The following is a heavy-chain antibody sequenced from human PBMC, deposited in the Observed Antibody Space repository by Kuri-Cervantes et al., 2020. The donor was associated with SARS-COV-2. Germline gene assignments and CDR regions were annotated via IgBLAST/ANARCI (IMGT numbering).Heavy chain of an antibody. D-gene: IGHD6-13*01. J-gene: IGHJ5*02. V-gene: IGHV4-39*07. CDR1: GDSISETTYY. CDR2: IYYNGNT. CDR3: ARKKLVPESNWFDP. Sequence: GSLRLSCSVSGDSISETTYYWGWIRQPPGKGLEWIGSIYYNGNTYYNPSLRSRVTISVDTSKNQFSLKLSSVTAADTAVYYCARKKLVPESNWFDPWGQGTLVTVSS.